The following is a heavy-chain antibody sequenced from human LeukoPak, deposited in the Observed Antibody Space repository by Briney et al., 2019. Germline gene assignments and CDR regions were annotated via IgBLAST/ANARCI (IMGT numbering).Heavy chain of an antibody. CDR3: AKPYSSGWRHWYFDL. J-gene: IGHJ2*01. V-gene: IGHV3-30*02. Sequence: QSGGSLRLSCAASGFTFSSYGMHWVRQAPGKGLEWVAFIRYDGSNKYYADSVKGRFTISRDNSKNTLYLQMNSLRAEDTAVYNCAKPYSSGWRHWYFDLWGRGTLVTVSS. CDR2: IRYDGSNK. D-gene: IGHD6-19*01. CDR1: GFTFSSYG.